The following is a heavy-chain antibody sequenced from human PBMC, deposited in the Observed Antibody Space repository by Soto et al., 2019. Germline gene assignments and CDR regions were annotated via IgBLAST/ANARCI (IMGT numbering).Heavy chain of an antibody. CDR1: GYTFSNYD. J-gene: IGHJ4*02. D-gene: IGHD3-10*01. CDR2: VNPNNGDT. CDR3: AKVSRKGSAIDFAY. Sequence: QVQLVQSGAELKKPGASVKVSCKASGYTFSNYDMNWVRQATGQGPEWIGWVNPNNGDTGYAQKFQGRVTLTTDIPTTTAYMELTSLRSEATAIYYCAKVSRKGSAIDFAYWGQGTLITVSS. V-gene: IGHV1-8*01.